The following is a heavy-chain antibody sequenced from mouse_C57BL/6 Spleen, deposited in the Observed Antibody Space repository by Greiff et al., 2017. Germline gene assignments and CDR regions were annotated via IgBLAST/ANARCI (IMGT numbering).Heavy chain of an antibody. V-gene: IGHV1-52*01. CDR3: ARGLGNYVDC. CDR2: IDPSDSET. Sequence: QVQLQQPGAELVRPGSSVKLSCKASGYTFTSYWMHWVKQRPIQGLEWIGNIDPSDSETNYNQKFKDKATLTVDKSSSTAYMQLSSLTSEDSAVYYCARGLGNYVDCWGQGTTLTVSS. D-gene: IGHD4-1*01. J-gene: IGHJ2*01. CDR1: GYTFTSYW.